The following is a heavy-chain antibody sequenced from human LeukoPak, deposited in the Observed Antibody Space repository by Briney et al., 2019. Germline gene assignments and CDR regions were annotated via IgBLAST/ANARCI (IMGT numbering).Heavy chain of an antibody. J-gene: IGHJ4*02. D-gene: IGHD5-18*01. CDR2: INHSGST. CDR1: GGSFSGYY. V-gene: IGHV4-34*01. Sequence: SETLSLTCAVYGGSFSGYYWSWIRQPPGKGLEWIGEINHSGSTNYNPSLKSRVTISVDTSKNQFSLKLSSVTAADTAVYYCARVRGWESYGYRRLEYFDYWGQGTLVTVSS. CDR3: ARVRGWESYGYRRLEYFDY.